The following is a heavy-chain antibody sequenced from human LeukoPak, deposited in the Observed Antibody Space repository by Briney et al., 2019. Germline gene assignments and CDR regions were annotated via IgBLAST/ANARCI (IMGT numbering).Heavy chain of an antibody. V-gene: IGHV4-39*01. CDR1: GGSISSSYYY. J-gene: IGHJ5*02. CDR2: IFYSGST. CDR3: ARHFVVVPAAIGWFDP. Sequence: PSETLSLTCTVSGGSISSSYYYWGWIRQPPGKGLEWIGSIFYSGSTYYNPSLKSRVTISVDTSKNQFSLKLSSVTAADTAVYYCARHFVVVPAAIGWFDPWGQGTLVTVSS. D-gene: IGHD2-2*02.